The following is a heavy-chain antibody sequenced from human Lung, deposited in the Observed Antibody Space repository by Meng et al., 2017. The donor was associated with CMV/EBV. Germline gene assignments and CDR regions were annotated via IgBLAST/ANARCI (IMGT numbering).Heavy chain of an antibody. CDR1: GGSISSYY. Sequence: SETLSLTCSVSGGSISSYYWSWIRQPPGKGLEWIGYSGSTNYNPSLQSRVTISVDTSKNQFSLKLSSVTAADTAVYYCARGGRFSDAWGQGTRVTGAS. J-gene: IGHJ5*02. CDR3: ARGGRFSDA. CDR2: SGST. V-gene: IGHV4-59*01. D-gene: IGHD3-10*01.